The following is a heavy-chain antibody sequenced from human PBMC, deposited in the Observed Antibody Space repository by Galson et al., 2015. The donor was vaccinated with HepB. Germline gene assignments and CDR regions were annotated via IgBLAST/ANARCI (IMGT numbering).Heavy chain of an antibody. CDR3: AKRTTVAPHDAFDI. D-gene: IGHD4-23*01. J-gene: IGHJ3*02. CDR1: GFTFSSYS. V-gene: IGHV3-21*04. CDR2: ISSSSSYI. Sequence: SLRLSCAASGFTFSSYSMNWVRQAPGKGLEWVSSISSSSSYIYYADSVKGRFTISRDNAKNSLYLQMNSLRAEDTAVYYCAKRTTVAPHDAFDIWGQGTLVTVS.